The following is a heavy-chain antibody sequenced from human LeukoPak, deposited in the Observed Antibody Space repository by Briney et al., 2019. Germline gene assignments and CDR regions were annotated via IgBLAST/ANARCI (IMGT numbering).Heavy chain of an antibody. V-gene: IGHV4-39*07. J-gene: IGHJ4*02. Sequence: PSETLSRTCTVSGGSISSSSYYWGWIRQPPGKGLEWIGSIYYSGSTYYNPSLKSRVTISVDTSKNQFSLKLSSVTAADTAVYYCARGIWFGRYYFDYWGQGTLVTVSS. CDR2: IYYSGST. CDR1: GGSISSSSYY. D-gene: IGHD3-10*01. CDR3: ARGIWFGRYYFDY.